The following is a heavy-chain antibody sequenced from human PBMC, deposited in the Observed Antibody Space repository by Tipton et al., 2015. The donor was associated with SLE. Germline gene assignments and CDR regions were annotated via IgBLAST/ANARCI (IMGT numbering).Heavy chain of an antibody. CDR3: ARDRGGSYSDAFDI. Sequence: TLSLTCTVSGGSISSGSYYWSWIRQPAGKGLEWIGHIYTSGSTNYNPSLKSRVTISVDTSKNQFSLKLSSVTAADTAVYYCARDRGGSYSDAFDIWGQGTMVTVSS. J-gene: IGHJ3*02. CDR1: GGSISSGSYY. V-gene: IGHV4-61*09. CDR2: IYTSGST. D-gene: IGHD1-26*01.